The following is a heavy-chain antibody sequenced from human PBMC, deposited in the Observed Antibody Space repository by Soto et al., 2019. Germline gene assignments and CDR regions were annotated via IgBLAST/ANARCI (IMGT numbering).Heavy chain of an antibody. D-gene: IGHD4-17*01. J-gene: IGHJ5*02. CDR3: AKDGYGDFSYNWFDP. V-gene: IGHV3-23*01. CDR2: ISGSGGST. CDR1: GFTFSSYA. Sequence: GGSLRLSCAASGFTFSSYAMIWVRQAPGKGLEWVSAISGSGGSTYYADSVKGRFTISRDNSKNTLYLQMNSLRAEDTAVYYCAKDGYGDFSYNWFDPWGQGTLVTVSS.